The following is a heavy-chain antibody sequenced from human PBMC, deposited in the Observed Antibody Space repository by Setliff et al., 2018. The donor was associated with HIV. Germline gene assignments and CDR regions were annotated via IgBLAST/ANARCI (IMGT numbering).Heavy chain of an antibody. Sequence: SETLSLTCTVSGPSINIHYWSWIRQSPGKAFEWIGYIYSTGSTNYNPSLQSRVTISMVASRNQFSLKVTSVTAEDTAVYYCARGRPTGYFDCWGQGTLITVSS. D-gene: IGHD1-1*01. J-gene: IGHJ4*02. CDR1: GPSINIHY. CDR3: ARGRPTGYFDC. CDR2: IYSTGST. V-gene: IGHV4-59*11.